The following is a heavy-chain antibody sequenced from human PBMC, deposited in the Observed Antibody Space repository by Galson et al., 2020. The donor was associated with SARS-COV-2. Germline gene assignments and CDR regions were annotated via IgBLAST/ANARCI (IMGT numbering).Heavy chain of an antibody. J-gene: IGHJ6*03. CDR3: ARGPIAVAGYYYYMDV. D-gene: IGHD6-19*01. CDR2: ISSSSSYI. V-gene: IGHV3-21*01. CDR1: GFTFSSYS. Sequence: GGSLRLSCAASGFTFSSYSMNWVRQAPGKGLEWVSSISSSSSYIYYADSVKGRFTISRDNAKNSLYLQMNSLRAEDTAVYYCARGPIAVAGYYYYMDVWGKGTTVTVSS.